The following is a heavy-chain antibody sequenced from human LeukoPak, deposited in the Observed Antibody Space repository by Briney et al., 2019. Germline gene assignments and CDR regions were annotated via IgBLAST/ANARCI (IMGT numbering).Heavy chain of an antibody. CDR3: AHSIRRVSCGGGDCYYFDL. V-gene: IGHV2-5*02. CDR2: IYRDDDL. CDR1: GFPLRTSAVG. D-gene: IGHD2-21*02. Sequence: SGPPLPHPTPPLTLTYTFSGFPLRTSAVGVGWIRQPQAKDLEWLALIYRDDDLRYSPSLKTRLTITKDTSKNQVVLTMTNMDPVDTATYFCAHSIRRVSCGGGDCYYFDLWGQGTPVTVSS. J-gene: IGHJ4*02.